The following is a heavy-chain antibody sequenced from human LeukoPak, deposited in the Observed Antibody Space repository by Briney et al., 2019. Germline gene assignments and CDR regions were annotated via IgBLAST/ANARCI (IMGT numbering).Heavy chain of an antibody. CDR1: GYTFTSYG. V-gene: IGHV1-18*01. D-gene: IGHD1-7*01. CDR3: ARHGPNSYFDY. J-gene: IGHJ4*02. CDR2: ITTYNGNT. Sequence: ASVKVSCKASGYTFTSYGISWVRQAPGQGLEWMGWITTYNGNTNYPQKLQGRVTVTTDTSTSTAYMELRSLRSDDTAVYYCARHGPNSYFDYWGQGTLVTVSS.